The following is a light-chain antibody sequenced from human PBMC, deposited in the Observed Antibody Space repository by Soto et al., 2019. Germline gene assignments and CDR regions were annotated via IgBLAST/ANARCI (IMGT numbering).Light chain of an antibody. Sequence: EIVLTQSPGTLSLSPGERATLSCRASQCVSSSYLAWYQQKPGQAPRLLIYGASSRATGIPDRFSGSGSGTDFTLTISRLEPEDFAVYYCQRYGSSPLTFGGGTKVEIK. V-gene: IGKV3-20*01. CDR3: QRYGSSPLT. CDR2: GAS. CDR1: QCVSSSY. J-gene: IGKJ4*01.